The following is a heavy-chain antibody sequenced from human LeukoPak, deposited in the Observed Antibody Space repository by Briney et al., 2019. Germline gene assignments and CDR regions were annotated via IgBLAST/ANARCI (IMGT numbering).Heavy chain of an antibody. CDR3: ARDCSSTICYPDF. CDR2: IKQEGSEK. Sequence: PGGSLRLSCAAPGFTFSRYWMSWVRQAPGKGLELVANIKQEGSEKYYVDSVKGRFTISRDNAKNSLYMQMNSLRAEDTAVYYCARDCSSTICYPDFWGQGTLVTVSS. J-gene: IGHJ4*02. D-gene: IGHD2-2*01. V-gene: IGHV3-7*04. CDR1: GFTFSRYW.